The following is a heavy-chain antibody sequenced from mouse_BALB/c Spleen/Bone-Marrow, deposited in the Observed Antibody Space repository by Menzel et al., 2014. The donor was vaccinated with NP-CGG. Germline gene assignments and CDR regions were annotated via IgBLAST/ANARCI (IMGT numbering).Heavy chain of an antibody. Sequence: EVKLGESGGGLVQPGGSRKLSCAASGFTFSSFGMHWVRQAPEKGLEWVAYISNGSSPIYYADTVKGRFTISRDNPKNTLFLQMTSLRSEGTAMYYCARKGAMITHYYAMDYWGQGTSVTVSS. J-gene: IGHJ4*01. D-gene: IGHD2-4*01. CDR2: ISNGSSPI. V-gene: IGHV5-17*02. CDR1: GFTFSSFG. CDR3: ARKGAMITHYYAMDY.